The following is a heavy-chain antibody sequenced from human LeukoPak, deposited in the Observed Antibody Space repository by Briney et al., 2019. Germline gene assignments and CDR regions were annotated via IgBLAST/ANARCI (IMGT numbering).Heavy chain of an antibody. CDR3: ARSRGNYCDSSGYYCYFDY. CDR2: IKQDGSEK. CDR1: GFTFSSYW. J-gene: IGHJ4*02. D-gene: IGHD3-22*01. Sequence: GASLRLSCAASGFTFSSYWMSWVRQAPGKGLEWVVNIKQDGSEKYYVDSVKGRFTISRDNAKNSLYLQMNSLRAEDTAVYYCARSRGNYCDSSGYYCYFDYWGQGTLVTVSS. V-gene: IGHV3-7*01.